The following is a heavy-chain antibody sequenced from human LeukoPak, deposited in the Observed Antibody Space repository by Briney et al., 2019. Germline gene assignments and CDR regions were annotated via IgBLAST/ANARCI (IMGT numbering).Heavy chain of an antibody. D-gene: IGHD7-27*01. CDR1: GFTFSSHW. CDR2: IDSFGNTM. Sequence: GGSLRLSCEASGFTFSSHWMHWVRQDPGRGLLWVSRIDSFGNTMGYADFVKGRFIISRDNAKNTLYLEMNSLREEDTAVYYCARNNWGIDYWGRGALVTVSS. J-gene: IGHJ4*02. V-gene: IGHV3-74*01. CDR3: ARNNWGIDY.